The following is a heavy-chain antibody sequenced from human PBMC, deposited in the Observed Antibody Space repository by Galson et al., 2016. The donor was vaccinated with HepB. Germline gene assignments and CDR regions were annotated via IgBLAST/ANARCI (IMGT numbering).Heavy chain of an antibody. J-gene: IGHJ6*02. D-gene: IGHD6-19*01. CDR2: IWYDGSKK. V-gene: IGHV3-33*01. Sequence: SLRLSCAASGFTFSSYGMHWVRQAPGKGLEWVAVIWYDGSKKYFADSVKGRFTISRDNSKNTVYLQMHSLRAEDTAVYFCARQDSSGWYYYYGMDVWGQGPTVTVTS. CDR3: ARQDSSGWYYYYGMDV. CDR1: GFTFSSYG.